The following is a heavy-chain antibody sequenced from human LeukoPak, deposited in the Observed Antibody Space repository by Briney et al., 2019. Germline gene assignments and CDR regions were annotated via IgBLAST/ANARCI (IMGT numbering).Heavy chain of an antibody. CDR1: GGSLSDYY. V-gene: IGHV4-34*01. J-gene: IGHJ6*03. Sequence: SETLSLTCAVYGGSLSDYYWSWIRQPPGKGLEWIGEINHSGSTNYNPSLKSRVTISLDTSKNQFSLKLSSVTAADTAVYYCASQVRLERRYYYYYMDVWDKGTTVTVFS. CDR3: ASQVRLERRYYYYYMDV. CDR2: INHSGST. D-gene: IGHD1-1*01.